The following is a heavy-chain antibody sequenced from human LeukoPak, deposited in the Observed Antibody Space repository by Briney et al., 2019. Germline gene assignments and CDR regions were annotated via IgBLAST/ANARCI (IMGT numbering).Heavy chain of an antibody. CDR1: GYTFTSYY. CDR3: ARSGSGLDY. J-gene: IGHJ4*02. D-gene: IGHD6-19*01. Sequence: GASVKVSCKASGYTFTSYYMHWVRQAPGQGLEWMGIINPSGGSTSYAQKFQGRVTMTRDMSTSTVYMELSRLRSDDTAVYYCARSGSGLDYWGQGTLVTVSS. CDR2: INPSGGST. V-gene: IGHV1-46*01.